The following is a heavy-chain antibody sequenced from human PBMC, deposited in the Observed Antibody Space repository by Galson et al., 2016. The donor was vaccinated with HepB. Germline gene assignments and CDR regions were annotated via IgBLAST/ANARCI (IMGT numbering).Heavy chain of an antibody. D-gene: IGHD4-23*01. CDR3: AKDRNTVVTYGMDV. V-gene: IGHV3-33*06. CDR1: GFTFSNFA. CDR2: IWYDGTSK. Sequence: SLRLSCAASGFTFSNFAMHWVRQAPGKGLEWVAVIWYDGTSKYYVDSVKGRFTISRDNSKNTLNLQMNSLRAEDTAVYYCAKDRNTVVTYGMDVWGQGTTVTVSS. J-gene: IGHJ6*02.